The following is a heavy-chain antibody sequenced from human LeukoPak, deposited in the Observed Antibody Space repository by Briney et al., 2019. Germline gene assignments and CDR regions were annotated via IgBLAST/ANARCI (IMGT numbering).Heavy chain of an antibody. CDR1: GFSRNTFG. D-gene: IGHD6-19*01. Sequence: PGGSLRLSCAASGFSRNTFGMHWVRQAPGKGLEWVPFIHYDGRDKFYPDSMKGRFTISRDDSNNTLFLQMNSLRVDDTAVYYCAQDSLLAVASDWGQGTLVTVSS. J-gene: IGHJ4*02. CDR2: IHYDGRDK. CDR3: AQDSLLAVASD. V-gene: IGHV3-30*02.